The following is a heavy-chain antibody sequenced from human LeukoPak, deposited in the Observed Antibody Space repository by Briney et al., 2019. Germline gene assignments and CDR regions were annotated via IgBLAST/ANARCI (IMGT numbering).Heavy chain of an antibody. CDR2: ILGSGGST. CDR3: AKWGDNDVLTGYYVPDY. CDR1: GFTFSNYA. D-gene: IGHD3-9*01. Sequence: GASLRLSCAASGFTFSNYAMSWVRQAPGKRLEWVSAILGSGGSTYYADSVRGRFTVSRDNSKSTLYLQMNSLRAEDTALYYCAKWGDNDVLTGYYVPDYWGQGTLVTVSS. J-gene: IGHJ4*02. V-gene: IGHV3-23*01.